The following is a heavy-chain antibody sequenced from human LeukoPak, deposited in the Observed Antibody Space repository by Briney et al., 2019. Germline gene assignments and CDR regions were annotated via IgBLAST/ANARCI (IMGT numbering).Heavy chain of an antibody. D-gene: IGHD6-6*01. CDR1: GGSIKNYY. CDR3: ARQADSSSSDFDY. J-gene: IGHJ4*02. V-gene: IGHV4-59*01. Sequence: SETLSLTCSVSGGSIKNYYWSWIRQPPRKGLEWLGNIYFGGTTDYNSSLKSRLTISVDTFKNQLSLNLQSVTAADTATYYCARQADSSSSDFDYWGQGTLVTVSS. CDR2: IYFGGTT.